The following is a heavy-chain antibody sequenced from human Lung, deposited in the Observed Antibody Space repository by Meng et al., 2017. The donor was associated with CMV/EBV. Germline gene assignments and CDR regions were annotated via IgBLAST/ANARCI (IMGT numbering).Heavy chain of an antibody. Sequence: GGSLRPSCAASGFSFGIYGMDWVRQAPGKGLEWVAYIHHAGGYKQYADSVMGRFTISRDNSKNTLSLQMNSLRGEDTALYFCAKVSAGNCATASCPPDSWGQGTXVTVYS. D-gene: IGHD2-2*01. J-gene: IGHJ5*01. CDR2: IHHAGGYK. CDR3: AKVSAGNCATASCPPDS. V-gene: IGHV3-30*02. CDR1: GFSFGIYG.